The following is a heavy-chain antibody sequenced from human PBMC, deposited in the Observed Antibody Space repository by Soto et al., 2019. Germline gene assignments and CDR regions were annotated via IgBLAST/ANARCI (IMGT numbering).Heavy chain of an antibody. Sequence: LRLSCAASGFTFSSYGMNWVRQAPGKGLEWVSFISSSSSYTQYADSVEGRFTISRDNAKNSLYLQMNSLGAEDTAVYYCARGGLVRGYDYWGQGTRVTVSS. CDR2: ISSSSSYT. J-gene: IGHJ4*02. CDR1: GFTFSSYG. D-gene: IGHD3-9*01. V-gene: IGHV3-21*01. CDR3: ARGGLVRGYDY.